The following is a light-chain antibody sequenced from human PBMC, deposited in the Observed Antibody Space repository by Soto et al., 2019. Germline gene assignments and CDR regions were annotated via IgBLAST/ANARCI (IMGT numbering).Light chain of an antibody. CDR3: QQFGFSLWT. CDR2: GTS. CDR1: QRVSSRF. J-gene: IGKJ1*01. V-gene: IGKV3-20*01. Sequence: VLTQSPDTLSLSPGERATLSSRASQRVSSRFFAWYQQKPAQAPRLLIYGTSTRAAGIPDRFSGAGSGTDFTLTISRLEPEDFGVYYCQQFGFSLWTFGQGTKLEIK.